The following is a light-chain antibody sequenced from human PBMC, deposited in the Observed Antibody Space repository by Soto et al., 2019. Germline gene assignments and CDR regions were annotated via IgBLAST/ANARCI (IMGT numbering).Light chain of an antibody. J-gene: IGKJ4*01. CDR2: DAS. CDR3: HQRVT. CDR1: QSVSSS. Sequence: VLTQSPATLSLSPGDRATLSCRASQSVSSSLTWYQQKPGQAPRLLMYDASDRATGTPGRISGSESGTDFTLTISSLEPEDFAVYYCHQRVTFGGGTKVEIK. V-gene: IGKV3-11*01.